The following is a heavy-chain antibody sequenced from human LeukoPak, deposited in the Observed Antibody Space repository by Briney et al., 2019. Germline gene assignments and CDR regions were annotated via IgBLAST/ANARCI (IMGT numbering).Heavy chain of an antibody. J-gene: IGHJ4*02. CDR1: GFTFSTYS. CDR3: ARVRSGYYYFLFDS. CDR2: ISSSSSIT. Sequence: GGSLRLSCAASGFTFSTYSMNWVRQAPGKGLEWVSYISSSSSITYYADSVKGRFTISRDNAKNSLYLQMNSLRAEDTAVYYCARVRSGYYYFLFDSWGQGTLVTVSS. D-gene: IGHD3-22*01. V-gene: IGHV3-48*04.